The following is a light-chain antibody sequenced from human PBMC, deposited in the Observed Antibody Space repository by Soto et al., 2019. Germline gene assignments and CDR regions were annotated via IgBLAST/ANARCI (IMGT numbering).Light chain of an antibody. V-gene: IGKV3-20*01. J-gene: IGKJ1*01. CDR3: QQYGSSGT. CDR1: QSFRGL. Sequence: EVVLTQSPVTLSLSPGERATLSCRASQSFRGLLAWYQQKPGQAPRLLIYGASNRATGIPGRFSGSGSGTDFTLTISRLEPEDFAVYYCQQYGSSGTFGQGTTGDIK. CDR2: GAS.